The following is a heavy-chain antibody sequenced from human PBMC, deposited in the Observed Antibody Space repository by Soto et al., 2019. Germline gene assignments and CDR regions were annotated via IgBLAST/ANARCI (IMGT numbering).Heavy chain of an antibody. J-gene: IGHJ4*02. CDR1: GGSISSGGYY. CDR3: ARGWITGTTGIDY. Sequence: SETLSLTCTVSGGSISSGGYYWSWIRQHPGKGLEWIGYIYYSGSTYYNPSLKSRVTISVDTSKNQFSLKLSSVTAADTAVYYCARGWITGTTGIDYWGQGTLVTVSS. V-gene: IGHV4-31*03. CDR2: IYYSGST. D-gene: IGHD1-20*01.